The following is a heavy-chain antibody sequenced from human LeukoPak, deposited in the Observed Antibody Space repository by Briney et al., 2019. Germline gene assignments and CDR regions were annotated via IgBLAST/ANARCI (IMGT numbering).Heavy chain of an antibody. V-gene: IGHV1-69*01. CDR3: ARDKGIDLAPMGI. D-gene: IGHD2-8*01. Sequence: SVKVSFKASGGTFSSYDISWVRQAPGQGLEWMGGIIPIFGTANYAQKFQGRVTITADESTSTAYMELSSLRSEDTAVYYCARDKGIDLAPMGIWGQGTMVTASS. J-gene: IGHJ3*02. CDR2: IIPIFGTA. CDR1: GGTFSSYD.